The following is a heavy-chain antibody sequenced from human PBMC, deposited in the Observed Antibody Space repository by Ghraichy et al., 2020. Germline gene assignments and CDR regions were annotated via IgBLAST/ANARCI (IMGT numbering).Heavy chain of an antibody. D-gene: IGHD3-22*01. J-gene: IGHJ4*02. Sequence: ASVKVSCKASGYTFTGYYMHWVRQAPGQGLEWMGWINPNSGGTNYAQKFQGRVTMTRDTSISTAYMELSRLRSDDMAVYYCARGPFYYDSSGYFERWFDYWGQGTLVTVSS. CDR3: ARGPFYYDSSGYFERWFDY. CDR1: GYTFTGYY. V-gene: IGHV1-2*02. CDR2: INPNSGGT.